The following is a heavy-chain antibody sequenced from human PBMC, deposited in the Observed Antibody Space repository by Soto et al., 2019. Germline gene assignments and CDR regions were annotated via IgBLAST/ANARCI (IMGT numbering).Heavy chain of an antibody. CDR1: GGSISNYY. V-gene: IGHV4-59*01. CDR2: IYYSGST. Sequence: PSETLSLTCTVSGGSISNYYWSWIRQPPGKGLEWIGYIYYSGSTNSNPSLKSRVTISVDTSKNHFSLNLNSVTAADTAVYYCARAGYSYGTGYYFDYWGQGTLVTVSS. J-gene: IGHJ4*02. CDR3: ARAGYSYGTGYYFDY. D-gene: IGHD5-18*01.